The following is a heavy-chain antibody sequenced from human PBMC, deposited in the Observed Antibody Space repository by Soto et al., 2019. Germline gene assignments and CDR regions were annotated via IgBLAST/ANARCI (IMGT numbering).Heavy chain of an antibody. CDR1: GFTFGYYN. CDR3: ARDGESSGSSDFDF. CDR2: VRSSGDDT. J-gene: IGHJ4*02. D-gene: IGHD3-22*01. Sequence: DVQLVESGGGLVQPGGSLRLSCAASGFTFGYYNMHWVRQAPGKGLEWVSFVRSSGDDTYYADSLKGRFNISRDNAKDSLYLQMNSLREEDTAVYYCARDGESSGSSDFDFWGQGALVTVSS. V-gene: IGHV3-48*02.